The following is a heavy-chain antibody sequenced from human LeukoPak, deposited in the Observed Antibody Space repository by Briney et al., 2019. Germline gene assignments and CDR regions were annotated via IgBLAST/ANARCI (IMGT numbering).Heavy chain of an antibody. V-gene: IGHV3-23*01. CDR3: ARGQGGVMITFGGVIVFDY. Sequence: GGSLRLSCAASGFTFSVYAMAWVRQAPGKGLEWVSAISASGGTTYYADSVKGRFTVSRENSMSTLYLQMNSLRAEDTAVYYCARGQGGVMITFGGVIVFDYWGQGTLVPVSS. CDR2: ISASGGTT. D-gene: IGHD3-16*02. J-gene: IGHJ4*02. CDR1: GFTFSVYA.